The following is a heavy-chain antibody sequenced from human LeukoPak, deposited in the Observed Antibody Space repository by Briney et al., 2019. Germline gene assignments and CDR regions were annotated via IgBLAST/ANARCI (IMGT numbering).Heavy chain of an antibody. D-gene: IGHD6-19*01. CDR2: IYYSGST. Sequence: PSQTLSLTCTVSGGSISSGDYYWSWIRPPPGKGLEWIGYIYYSGSTYYNPSLKSRVTISVDTSKNQFPLKLSSVTAADTAVYYCARDRKWLVLSDWGQGTLVTVSS. V-gene: IGHV4-30-4*01. CDR3: ARDRKWLVLSD. J-gene: IGHJ4*02. CDR1: GGSISSGDYY.